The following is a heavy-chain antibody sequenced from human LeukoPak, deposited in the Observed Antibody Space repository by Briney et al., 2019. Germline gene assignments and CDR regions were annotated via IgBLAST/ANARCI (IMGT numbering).Heavy chain of an antibody. CDR3: ARDPLYYYGSGSFFDY. D-gene: IGHD3-10*01. CDR1: GYTFTSYG. Sequence: EASVKVSCKASGYTFTSYGISWVRQAPGQGLEWMGRISAYNGNTNYAQKLQGRVTMTTDTSTSTAYMELRSLRSDDTAVYYCARDPLYYYGSGSFFDYWGQGTLVTVSS. V-gene: IGHV1-18*01. J-gene: IGHJ4*02. CDR2: ISAYNGNT.